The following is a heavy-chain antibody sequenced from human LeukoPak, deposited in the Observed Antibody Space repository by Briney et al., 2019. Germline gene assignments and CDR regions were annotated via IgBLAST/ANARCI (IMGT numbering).Heavy chain of an antibody. CDR3: ATTGGYDSSADRPGCFDI. Sequence: GESLKISFKGSGYSFTSYWIGWVRQMPGKGLEWMGIIYPGDSDTRYSPSFQGQVTISADKSISTAYLQWSSLKASDTAMYYCATTGGYDSSADRPGCFDIWGQGTMVTVSS. CDR1: GYSFTSYW. V-gene: IGHV5-51*01. J-gene: IGHJ3*02. D-gene: IGHD3-22*01. CDR2: IYPGDSDT.